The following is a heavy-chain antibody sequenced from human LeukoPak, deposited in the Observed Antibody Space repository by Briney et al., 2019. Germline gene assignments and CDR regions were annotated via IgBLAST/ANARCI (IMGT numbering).Heavy chain of an antibody. V-gene: IGHV3-21*01. CDR2: ISSSSSHI. Sequence: NPGGSLRLSCAASGFRLSDFCMNWVRQAPGKGLEWVSSISSSSSHIYYADSVKGRFTISRDNAKNSLYLQMNSLKAVDTAVYYCATPFMIRGYWVQGTLVTVSS. D-gene: IGHD3-16*01. CDR1: GFRLSDFC. J-gene: IGHJ4*02. CDR3: ATPFMIRGY.